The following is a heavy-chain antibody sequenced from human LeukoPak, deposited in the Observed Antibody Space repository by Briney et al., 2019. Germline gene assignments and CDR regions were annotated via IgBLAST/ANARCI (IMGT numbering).Heavy chain of an antibody. CDR1: GFTFSSYS. CDR2: ISSSSSYI. Sequence: GGSLRLSCAASGFTFSSYSMNWVRQAPGKGLEWVSSISSSSSYIYYADSVKGRFTISRDNAKNSLYLQMNSLRAEDTAVYYCAKGSGYSSSSPFDYWGQGTQVTVSS. V-gene: IGHV3-21*01. D-gene: IGHD6-6*01. CDR3: AKGSGYSSSSPFDY. J-gene: IGHJ4*02.